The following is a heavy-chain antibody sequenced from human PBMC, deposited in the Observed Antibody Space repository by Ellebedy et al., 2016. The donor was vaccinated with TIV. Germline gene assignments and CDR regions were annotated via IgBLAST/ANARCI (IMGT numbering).Heavy chain of an antibody. V-gene: IGHV3-30*03. D-gene: IGHD6-19*01. J-gene: IGHJ6*02. CDR3: ARHPSVAGPGDV. Sequence: GESLKISCAASGFTFSSYGMHWVRQAPGKGLEWVAVISYDGSNKYYADSVKGRFTISRDNSKNTLYLQMNSLKTEDTAVYYCARHPSVAGPGDVWGQGTTVTVSS. CDR1: GFTFSSYG. CDR2: ISYDGSNK.